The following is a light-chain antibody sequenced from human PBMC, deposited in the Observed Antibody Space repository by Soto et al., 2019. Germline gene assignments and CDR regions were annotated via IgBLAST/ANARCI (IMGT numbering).Light chain of an antibody. J-gene: IGKJ5*01. CDR1: QSVSSY. Sequence: EIVLTQSPATLSLSPGERATLSCRASQSVSSYLAWYQQKPGQAPRLLIYGAYTRATGVPARFSGSGSGTDFTLTISRLEPEDFAVYYCQQHSNWPITFGQGTRLEIK. CDR3: QQHSNWPIT. CDR2: GAY. V-gene: IGKV3-11*01.